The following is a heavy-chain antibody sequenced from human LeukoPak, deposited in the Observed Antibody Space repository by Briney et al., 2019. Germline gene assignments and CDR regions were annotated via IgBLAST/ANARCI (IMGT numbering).Heavy chain of an antibody. Sequence: AGGSLRLSCAASGFTFSSYEMNWVRQAPGKGLEWVPYISSSGSTKYYADSVKGRFTISRDNAKNSLYLQMNSLRAEDTAVYFCAVGWEYFQQWGQGTLVTVSS. J-gene: IGHJ1*01. CDR2: ISSSGSTK. V-gene: IGHV3-48*03. CDR3: AVGWEYFQQ. CDR1: GFTFSSYE.